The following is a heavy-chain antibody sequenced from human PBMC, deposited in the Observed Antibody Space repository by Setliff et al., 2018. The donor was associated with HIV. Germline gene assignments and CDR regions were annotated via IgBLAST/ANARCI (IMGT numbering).Heavy chain of an antibody. Sequence: PSETLSLTCTVSGVSISNYYWNWIRQPPGKGLEWIGYIFTSGDTNYNPSLRSRVTISIDMSKNQFSLNLKSVTAADTAVYYCATSAESGFGIHWGVFNIWGQGTRVT. CDR3: ATSAESGFGIHWGVFNI. CDR2: IFTSGDT. D-gene: IGHD3-10*01. CDR1: GVSISNYY. J-gene: IGHJ3*02. V-gene: IGHV4-4*09.